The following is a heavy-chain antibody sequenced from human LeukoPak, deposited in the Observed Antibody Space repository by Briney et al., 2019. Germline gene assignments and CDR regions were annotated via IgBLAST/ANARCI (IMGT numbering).Heavy chain of an antibody. CDR2: ISSDGSNK. D-gene: IGHD2-2*01. CDR3: AKLPREYCSSNSCPTWFDT. J-gene: IGHJ5*02. Sequence: PGRSLRLSCAASKFTFSNYGMHWVRQALGKGLEWVAVISSDGSNKYYADSVKGRFTISRDNSKNTLYLKMNSLRAEDTAVYYCAKLPREYCSSNSCPTWFDTWGQGTLVTVSS. CDR1: KFTFSNYG. V-gene: IGHV3-30*18.